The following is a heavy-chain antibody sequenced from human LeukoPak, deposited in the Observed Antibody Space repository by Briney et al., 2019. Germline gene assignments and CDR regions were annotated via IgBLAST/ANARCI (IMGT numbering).Heavy chain of an antibody. J-gene: IGHJ6*03. V-gene: IGHV3-15*01. Sequence: GGSLRLSCAASGFTFSSYGMSWVRQAPGKGLEWVALIKSKADGETTDYAAPVKGRFTISRDDSKNTLFLQMNSLKTEDTALYYCTTWILGGDYYMDVWGKGTTVTVSS. CDR3: TTWILGGDYYMDV. CDR1: GFTFSSYG. D-gene: IGHD3-16*01. CDR2: IKSKADGETT.